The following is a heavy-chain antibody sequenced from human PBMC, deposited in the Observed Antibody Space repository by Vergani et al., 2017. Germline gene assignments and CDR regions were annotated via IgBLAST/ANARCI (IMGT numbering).Heavy chain of an antibody. Sequence: EVQLVESGGGIVKPGGSLRLSCVASGFSFRNAWMNWVRRTPGKGLEWVGRIKSTFDRWTTDYAAAVKGRFTISRDDSKNTLFLQMNGLKTEDIGVYYCTTDPRYCGDGSCYWLRDHHYYGMDVWGQGTTVTSP. CDR1: GFSFRNAW. J-gene: IGHJ6*02. CDR3: TTDPRYCGDGSCYWLRDHHYYGMDV. CDR2: IKSTFDRWTT. D-gene: IGHD2-21*01. V-gene: IGHV3-15*07.